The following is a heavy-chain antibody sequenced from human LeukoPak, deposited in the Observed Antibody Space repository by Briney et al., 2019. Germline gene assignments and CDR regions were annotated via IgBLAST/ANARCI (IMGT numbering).Heavy chain of an antibody. D-gene: IGHD5-18*01. J-gene: IGHJ6*04. CDR1: GYTFTSYG. CDR2: IIPIFGTA. Sequence: GASVKVSCKASGYTFTSYGISWVRQAPGQGLEWMGGIIPIFGTANYAQKFQGRVTITADESTSTAYMELSSLRSEDTAVYYCARANQDKAWILPGDVWGKGTTVTISS. V-gene: IGHV1-69*13. CDR3: ARANQDKAWILPGDV.